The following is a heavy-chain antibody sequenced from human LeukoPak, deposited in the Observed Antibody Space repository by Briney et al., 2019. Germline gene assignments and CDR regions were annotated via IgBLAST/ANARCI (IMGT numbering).Heavy chain of an antibody. CDR1: GYTFTSYG. V-gene: IGHV1-18*01. Sequence: GASVKVSCKASGYTFTSYGISWVRQAPGQGLEWMGWISAYNGNTNYAQNLQGRLIMTTDTSTSTAYMELRSLRSDDTAVYYCARDRSYYYDSSGYKISLLFDYWGQGTLVTVSS. J-gene: IGHJ4*02. CDR3: ARDRSYYYDSSGYKISLLFDY. CDR2: ISAYNGNT. D-gene: IGHD3-22*01.